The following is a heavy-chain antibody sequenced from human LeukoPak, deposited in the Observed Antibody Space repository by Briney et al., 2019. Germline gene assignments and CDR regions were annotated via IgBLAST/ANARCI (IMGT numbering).Heavy chain of an antibody. CDR2: IYYSGST. Sequence: SETLSLTCTVSGGSISSYYWSWIRQPPGKGLKWIGYIYYSGSTNYNPSLKSRVTISVDTSKNQFSLKLSSVTAADTAVYYCARETMIYPGAFDIWGQGTMVTVSS. J-gene: IGHJ3*02. V-gene: IGHV4-59*01. CDR1: GGSISSYY. CDR3: ARETMIYPGAFDI. D-gene: IGHD3-22*01.